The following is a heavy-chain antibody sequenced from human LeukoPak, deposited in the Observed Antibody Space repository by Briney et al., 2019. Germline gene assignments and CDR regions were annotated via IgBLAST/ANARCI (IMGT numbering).Heavy chain of an antibody. CDR1: GFTFSSYA. V-gene: IGHV3-23*01. J-gene: IGHJ4*02. Sequence: GGSLRLSCAASGFTFSSYAMSWVRQAPGKGLEWVSAISGSGGSTYYADSVKGRFTISRDNYKNTLYLQMNSLRAEDTAVYYCAKDRVMATISDYWGQGTLVTVSS. CDR3: AKDRVMATISDY. D-gene: IGHD5-24*01. CDR2: ISGSGGST.